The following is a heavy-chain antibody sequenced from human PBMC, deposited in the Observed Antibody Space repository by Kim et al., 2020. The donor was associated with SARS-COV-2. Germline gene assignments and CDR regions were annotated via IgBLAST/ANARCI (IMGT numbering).Heavy chain of an antibody. CDR3: ASPRDCSSTSCYRHYYYYGMDV. D-gene: IGHD2-2*01. CDR1: GYTFTSYG. CDR2: ISAYNGNT. J-gene: IGHJ6*02. V-gene: IGHV1-18*01. Sequence: ASVKVSCKASGYTFTSYGISWVRQAPGQGLEWMGWISAYNGNTNYAQKLQGRVTMTTDTSTSTAYMELRSLRSDDTAVYYCASPRDCSSTSCYRHYYYYGMDVWGQGTTVTVSS.